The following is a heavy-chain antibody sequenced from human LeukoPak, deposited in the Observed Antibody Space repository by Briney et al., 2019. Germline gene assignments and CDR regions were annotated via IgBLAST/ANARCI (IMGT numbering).Heavy chain of an antibody. D-gene: IGHD6-25*01. Sequence: PSGTLSLTCTVSGASISSTSHHWGWIRQPPGKGLEWIGAIYYNGYTYYNPSLRSRVTISVITSKNQFSLKLSSVTAADTAVYYCARLEWGSAGSGSFDHWGHGTLVTVSS. V-gene: IGHV4-39*01. CDR3: ARLEWGSAGSGSFDH. J-gene: IGHJ4*01. CDR1: GASISSTSHH. CDR2: IYYNGYT.